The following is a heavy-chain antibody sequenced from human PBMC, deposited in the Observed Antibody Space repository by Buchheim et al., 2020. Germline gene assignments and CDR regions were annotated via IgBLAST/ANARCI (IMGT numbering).Heavy chain of an antibody. Sequence: QVQLVESGGGVVQPGRSLRLSCAASGFTFSSYAMHWVRQALGKGLEWVAVISYDGSNKYYADSVKGRFTISRDNSKNTLYLQMNSLRAEDTAVYYCARDNSRYSSSWYRRYYYGMDVWGQGTT. D-gene: IGHD6-13*01. V-gene: IGHV3-30*04. CDR2: ISYDGSNK. CDR3: ARDNSRYSSSWYRRYYYGMDV. J-gene: IGHJ6*02. CDR1: GFTFSSYA.